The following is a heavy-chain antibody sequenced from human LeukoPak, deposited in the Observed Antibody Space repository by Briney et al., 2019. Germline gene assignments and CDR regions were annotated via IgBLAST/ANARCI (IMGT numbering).Heavy chain of an antibody. CDR1: GFTFSAYN. Sequence: PGGSLRLPCAASGFTFSAYNMYWVRQAPGKGLEWVSYISGGSGGIYYADSAKGRFTISRDNAKNSLYLQMNSLRAEDTAVYYCAREWTQHGGGGFYGMDVWGQGTTVTVSS. J-gene: IGHJ6*02. D-gene: IGHD2-15*01. V-gene: IGHV3-48*04. CDR3: AREWTQHGGGGFYGMDV. CDR2: ISGGSGGI.